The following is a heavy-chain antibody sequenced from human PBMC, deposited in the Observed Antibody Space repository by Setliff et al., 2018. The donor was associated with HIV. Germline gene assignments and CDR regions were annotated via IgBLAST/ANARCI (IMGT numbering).Heavy chain of an antibody. D-gene: IGHD3-10*01. Sequence: SETLSLTCTVSGGSISSGTYYWSWIRQPAEKGLEWIGRIYASGSTNYNPSLRSRVAISVDTSKNHFSLNLSSVTAADTAVYYCVREGGRITMFRGVPSGGLDVWGQGTTVTVSS. CDR1: GGSISSGTYY. V-gene: IGHV4-61*02. CDR2: IYASGST. J-gene: IGHJ6*02. CDR3: VREGGRITMFRGVPSGGLDV.